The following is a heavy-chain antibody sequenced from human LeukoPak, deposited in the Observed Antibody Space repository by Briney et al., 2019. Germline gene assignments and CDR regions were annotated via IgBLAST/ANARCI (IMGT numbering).Heavy chain of an antibody. CDR3: ASYDSSGYYYGLDY. CDR2: ISGSSSYI. V-gene: IGHV3-21*01. Sequence: GGSLRLSCAASGFTFSSYSMNWVRQAPGKGLEWVSSISGSSSYIYYADSVKGRFTISRDNAKNSLYLQMNSLRAEDTAVYYCASYDSSGYYYGLDYWGQGTLVTVSS. J-gene: IGHJ4*02. D-gene: IGHD3-22*01. CDR1: GFTFSSYS.